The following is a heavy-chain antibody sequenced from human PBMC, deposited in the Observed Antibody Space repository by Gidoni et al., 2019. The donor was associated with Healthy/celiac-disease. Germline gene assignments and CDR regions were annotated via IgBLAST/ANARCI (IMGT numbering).Heavy chain of an antibody. CDR3: TTALYDYGDYNWFDP. J-gene: IGHJ5*02. CDR1: GFTFSNAW. V-gene: IGHV3-15*07. CDR2: IKSKTDGGST. Sequence: EVQLVESGGGLVKPGGSLRLSCAASGFTFSNAWLNWVRQAPGKGLEWVGRIKSKTDGGSTDYAAPVKGRFTISRDDSKNTLYLQMNSLKTEDTAVYYCTTALYDYGDYNWFDPWGQGTLVTVSS. D-gene: IGHD4-17*01.